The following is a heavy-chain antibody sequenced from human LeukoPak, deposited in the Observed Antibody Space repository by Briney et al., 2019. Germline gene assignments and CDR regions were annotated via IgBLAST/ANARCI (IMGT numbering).Heavy chain of an antibody. CDR1: GFTFSDYY. D-gene: IGHD7-27*01. V-gene: IGHV3-11*01. CDR2: ISDSGDTR. Sequence: GGSLRLSCAASGFTFSDYYMSWIRQVPGKGLEWLAYISDSGDTRKYADSVTGRFTISRDNAKNSVFLQMNSLRADDSGVYYCARDVRGRTPLKLGMKWFDPWGQGTRVTVSS. CDR3: ARDVRGRTPLKLGMKWFDP. J-gene: IGHJ5*02.